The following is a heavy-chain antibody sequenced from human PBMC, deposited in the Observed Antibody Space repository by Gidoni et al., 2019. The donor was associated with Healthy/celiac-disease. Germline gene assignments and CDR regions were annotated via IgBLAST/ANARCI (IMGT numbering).Heavy chain of an antibody. V-gene: IGHV5-51*01. J-gene: IGHJ4*02. CDR2: IYPGHSDT. D-gene: IGHD5-12*01. CDR1: GYSLSSYW. CDR3: ARRKWSGYGAAPSDY. Sequence: EVQLVQSGAEVKKPGESLKSSGKGAGYSLSSYWIGWVRQMPGKGLEWMGIIYPGHSDTRYSPSFQGQVTISADKSISTAYLQWSSLKASDTAMYYCARRKWSGYGAAPSDYWGQGTLVTVSS.